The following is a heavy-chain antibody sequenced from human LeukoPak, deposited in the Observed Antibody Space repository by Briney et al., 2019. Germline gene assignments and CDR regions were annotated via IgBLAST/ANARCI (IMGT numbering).Heavy chain of an antibody. CDR1: GDCVSRINSA. V-gene: IGHV6-1*01. D-gene: IGHD5-12*01. CDR3: VRSGYGGYLDY. J-gene: IGHJ4*02. Sequence: HSQTRSLTCAISGDCVSRINSAWNWIRQPPSRGLEWLGRTYYRSKWYNHYALVVKDRITINPDTSRKQFSLQLNSVTPDDTAVYYCVRSGYGGYLDYWGQGTLVTVPS. CDR2: TYYRSKWYN.